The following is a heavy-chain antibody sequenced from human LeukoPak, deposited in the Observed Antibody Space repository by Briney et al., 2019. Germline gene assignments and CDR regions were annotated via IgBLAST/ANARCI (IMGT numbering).Heavy chain of an antibody. CDR1: KFTFSRYA. D-gene: IGHD3-10*01. Sequence: PGGSLRLSCVASKFTFSRYAMNWVRQAPGQGLEWVSVISGSGNYTFYADSVKGRFTISRDNSKNRVYLQMNSLRVEDTAVYYCAKDRLIRGITNKPGFEAWGEGTLVTVSS. CDR3: AKDRLIRGITNKPGFEA. CDR2: ISGSGNYT. V-gene: IGHV3-23*01. J-gene: IGHJ5*02.